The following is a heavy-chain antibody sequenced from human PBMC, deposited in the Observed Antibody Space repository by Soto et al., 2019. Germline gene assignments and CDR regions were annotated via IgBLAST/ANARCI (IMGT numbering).Heavy chain of an antibody. CDR3: ARGDCSGGTCNYYYYYGVDV. CDR1: GGTFSSYA. V-gene: IGHV1-69*01. D-gene: IGHD2-15*01. J-gene: IGHJ6*02. Sequence: KVSCKASGGTFSSYAISWVRQAPGQGLEWMGGIIPIFGTANYAQKFQGRVTITADESTSTAYMELSSLRSEDTAVYYCARGDCSGGTCNYYYYYGVDVWGPGTRVTVSS. CDR2: IIPIFGTA.